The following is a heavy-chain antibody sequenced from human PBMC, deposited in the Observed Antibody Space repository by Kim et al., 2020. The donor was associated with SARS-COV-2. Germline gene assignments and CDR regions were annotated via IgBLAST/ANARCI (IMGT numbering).Heavy chain of an antibody. CDR3: ARRGAYGSGSHYYYGMDV. V-gene: IGHV3-48*02. J-gene: IGHJ6*02. D-gene: IGHD3-10*01. CDR2: ISSSSSTI. CDR1: GFTFSSYS. Sequence: GGSLRLSCAASGFTFSSYSMNWVRQAPGKGLEWVSYISSSSSTIYYADSVKGRFTISRDNAKNSLYLQMNSLRDEDTAVYYCARRGAYGSGSHYYYGMDVLGQGTTGTVS.